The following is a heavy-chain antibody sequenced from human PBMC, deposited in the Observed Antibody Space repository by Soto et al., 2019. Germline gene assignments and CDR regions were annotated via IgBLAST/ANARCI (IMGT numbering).Heavy chain of an antibody. J-gene: IGHJ4*02. CDR1: GFTFSSYA. D-gene: IGHD3-16*01. V-gene: IGHV3-30-3*01. Sequence: QVQLVESGGGVVQPGRSLRLSCAASGFTFSSYAMHWVRQAPGKGLEWVAVISYDGSNKYYADSVKGRFTISRDNSKNTLYLQMNSLRAEDTAVYYCARDYSTSSTTPDYDYVWGIFDYWGQGTLVTVSS. CDR3: ARDYSTSSTTPDYDYVWGIFDY. CDR2: ISYDGSNK.